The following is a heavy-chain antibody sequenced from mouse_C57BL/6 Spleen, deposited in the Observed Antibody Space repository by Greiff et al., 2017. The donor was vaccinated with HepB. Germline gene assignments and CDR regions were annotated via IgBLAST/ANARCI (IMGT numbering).Heavy chain of an antibody. CDR2: INPNYGTT. CDR3: ARRNYYGSSWDYFDY. J-gene: IGHJ2*01. CDR1: GYSFTDYN. V-gene: IGHV1-39*01. D-gene: IGHD1-1*01. Sequence: LVKPGASVKISCKASGYSFTDYNMNWVKQSNGKSLEWIGVINPNYGTTSYNQKFKGKATLTVDQSSSTAYMQLNSLTSEDSAVYYCARRNYYGSSWDYFDYWGQGTTLTVSS.